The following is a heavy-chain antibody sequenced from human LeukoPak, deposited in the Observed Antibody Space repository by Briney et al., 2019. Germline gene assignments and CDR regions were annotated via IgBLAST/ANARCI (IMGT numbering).Heavy chain of an antibody. Sequence: PSETLSLTYTVSGYSISTSYYWGWIRQPPGEGLEWIGSIYHSGNTYYNPSLKSRVTISVDTSKNQFSLKLNSVTAADTAVYYCARAGYGDSDFDYWGQGTLVTVSS. CDR2: IYHSGNT. V-gene: IGHV4-38-2*02. J-gene: IGHJ4*02. CDR3: ARAGYGDSDFDY. CDR1: GYSISTSYY. D-gene: IGHD4-17*01.